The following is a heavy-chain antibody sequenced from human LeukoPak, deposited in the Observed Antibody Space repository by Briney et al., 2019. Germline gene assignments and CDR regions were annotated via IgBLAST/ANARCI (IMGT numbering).Heavy chain of an antibody. V-gene: IGHV4-4*07. CDR1: GGSISSYY. CDR3: ARDHQRGSPDVGGVSHTEYMTFDI. Sequence: SETLSLTCTVSGGSISSYYWSWIRQPAGKGLEWIGRIYTSGSTNYNPSLKSRVTMSVDTSKNQFSLKLSSVTAADTAVYYCARDHQRGSPDVGGVSHTEYMTFDIWGQGTMVTVSS. CDR2: IYTSGST. D-gene: IGHD3-10*02. J-gene: IGHJ3*02.